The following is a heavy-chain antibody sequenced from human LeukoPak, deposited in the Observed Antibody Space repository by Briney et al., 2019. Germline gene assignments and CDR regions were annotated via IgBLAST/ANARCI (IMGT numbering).Heavy chain of an antibody. D-gene: IGHD6-13*01. Sequence: GGSLRLSCAASGFTFSSYAMHWVRQAPGKGLEWVAVIWYGGSNKYYADSVKGRFTNSRDNSKNTLYLQMNSLRAEGTAVYYCAKSLEAYSSSVDYWGQGTLVTVSS. J-gene: IGHJ4*02. CDR1: GFTFSSYA. CDR3: AKSLEAYSSSVDY. V-gene: IGHV3-30*02. CDR2: IWYGGSNK.